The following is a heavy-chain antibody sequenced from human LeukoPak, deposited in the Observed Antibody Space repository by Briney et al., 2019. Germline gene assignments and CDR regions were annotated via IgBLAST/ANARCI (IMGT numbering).Heavy chain of an antibody. CDR2: INPSGGST. D-gene: IGHD2-15*01. V-gene: IGHV1-46*01. CDR3: ATDILGGYCSGGSCYSTDY. Sequence: ASVKVSCKASGYTFTSYYVHWVRQAPGQGLEWMGIINPSGGSTSYAQKFQGRVTMTEDTSTDTAYMELSSLRSEDTAVYYCATDILGGYCSGGSCYSTDYWGQGTLVTVSS. CDR1: GYTFTSYY. J-gene: IGHJ4*02.